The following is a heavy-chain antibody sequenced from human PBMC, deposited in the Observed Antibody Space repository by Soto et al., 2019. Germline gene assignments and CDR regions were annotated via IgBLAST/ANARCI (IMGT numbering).Heavy chain of an antibody. D-gene: IGHD3-3*01. V-gene: IGHV4-59*01. J-gene: IGHJ6*02. CDR3: ARGVRVFGVVPYYYGMDV. CDR1: GGSISSYY. CDR2: IYYSGST. Sequence: SETLSLTCTVSGGSISSYYWSWIRQPPGKGLEWIGYIYYSGSTNYNPSLKSRVTISVDTSKNQFSLKLSSVTAADTAVYYCARGVRVFGVVPYYYGMDVWGQGTTVTVSS.